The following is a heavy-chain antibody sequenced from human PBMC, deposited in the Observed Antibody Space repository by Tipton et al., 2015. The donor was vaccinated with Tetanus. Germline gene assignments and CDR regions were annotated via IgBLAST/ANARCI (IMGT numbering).Heavy chain of an antibody. J-gene: IGHJ5*02. V-gene: IGHV4-39*02. CDR3: ARHLYGYWFDP. D-gene: IGHD3-10*01. Sequence: TLSLTCTVSGGSISDKKYYWGWIRQPPGKGLEWIASIYFKGDTYYSPSLKSRLTIAVDTSQNLFSLTLTSVTAADTAIYYCARHLYGYWFDPWGQGAQVTVSS. CDR2: IYFKGDT. CDR1: GGSISDKKYY.